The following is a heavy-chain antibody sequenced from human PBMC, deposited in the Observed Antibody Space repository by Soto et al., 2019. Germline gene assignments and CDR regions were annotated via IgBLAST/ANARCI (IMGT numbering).Heavy chain of an antibody. D-gene: IGHD5-12*01. CDR2: ISYDGSNK. J-gene: IGHJ4*02. V-gene: IGHV3-30*18. Sequence: GGSLRLSCAASGFTFSSYGMNWVRQAPGKGLEWVAVISYDGSNKYYADSVKGRFTISRDNSKNTLYLQMNSLRAEDTAVYYCANDLLSWGYGVCYWGQGTLVTVSS. CDR1: GFTFSSYG. CDR3: ANDLLSWGYGVCY.